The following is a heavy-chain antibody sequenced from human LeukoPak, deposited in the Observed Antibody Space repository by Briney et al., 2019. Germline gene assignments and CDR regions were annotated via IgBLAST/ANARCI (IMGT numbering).Heavy chain of an antibody. V-gene: IGHV3-33*06. Sequence: GRSLRLSCAAPGFTFNKYGMHWVRQAPGKGLEWVAVIWYDESRKYYADSVKGRFAISRDTSKNTLYVQMNSLRVEDTAVYYCAKDEGSGIFDYWGQGTLGTVSS. CDR2: IWYDESRK. CDR3: AKDEGSGIFDY. CDR1: GFTFNKYG. D-gene: IGHD3-10*01. J-gene: IGHJ4*02.